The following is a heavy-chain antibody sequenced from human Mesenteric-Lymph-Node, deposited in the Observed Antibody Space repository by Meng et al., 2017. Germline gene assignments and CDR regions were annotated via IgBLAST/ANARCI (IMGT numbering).Heavy chain of an antibody. CDR1: GGSITSYY. V-gene: IGHV4-59*08. J-gene: IGHJ3*02. CDR2: IYYGGRT. D-gene: IGHD3-10*01. Sequence: GSLRLSCTVSGGSITSYYWSWIRQPPGKALEWIGYIYYGGRTTYNPSLKSRVTISVDTSKNQFSLKLSSVTAADTAVYYCARVLGSGSRNDAFDIWGQGTMVTVSS. CDR3: ARVLGSGSRNDAFDI.